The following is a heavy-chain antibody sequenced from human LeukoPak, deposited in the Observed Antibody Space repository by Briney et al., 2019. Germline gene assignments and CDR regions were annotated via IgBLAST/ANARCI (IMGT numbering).Heavy chain of an antibody. CDR2: ISVYNDNR. V-gene: IGHV1-18*01. D-gene: IGHD5-12*01. CDR1: GYTFYSYG. CDR3: VRDGRFEYSHFYYFDY. J-gene: IGHJ4*02. Sequence: ASVKVSCKASGYTFYSYGIGWVRQDPGQGLEWMAWISVYNDNRRYAQNFQGRVTLTTDKSTSTAYMELRSLKSDDTATYYCVRDGRFEYSHFYYFDYWGQGTQVTVSS.